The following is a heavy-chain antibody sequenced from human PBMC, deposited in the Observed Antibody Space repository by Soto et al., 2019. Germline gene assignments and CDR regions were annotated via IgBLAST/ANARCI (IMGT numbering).Heavy chain of an antibody. D-gene: IGHD3-10*01. CDR3: ATRILWFGELSGMDV. CDR2: FDPEDGET. Sequence: ASVKVSCKVSGYTLTELSMHWVRQAPGKGLEWMGGFDPEDGETIYAQKFQGRVTMTEDTSTDTAYMELSSLRSEDTAVYYCATRILWFGELSGMDVWGQGTTVTVSS. J-gene: IGHJ6*02. CDR1: GYTLTELS. V-gene: IGHV1-24*01.